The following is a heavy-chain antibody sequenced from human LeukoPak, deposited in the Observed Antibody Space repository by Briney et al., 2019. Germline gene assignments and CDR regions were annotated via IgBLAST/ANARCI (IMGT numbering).Heavy chain of an antibody. Sequence: SETLSLTCTVSGGSISSYYWSWIRQPAGKGLEWIGRIYTSGSTNYNPSLKSRVTMSVDTSKNQFSLKLSSVTAADTAVYYCARXGYXXXGSGYYYADYWGQGTLVTVSS. CDR2: IYTSGST. J-gene: IGHJ4*02. D-gene: IGHD3-22*01. CDR1: GGSISSYY. CDR3: ARXGYXXXGSGYYYADY. V-gene: IGHV4-4*07.